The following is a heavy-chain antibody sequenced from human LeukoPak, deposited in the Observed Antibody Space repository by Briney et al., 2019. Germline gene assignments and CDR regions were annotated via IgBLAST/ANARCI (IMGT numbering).Heavy chain of an antibody. Sequence: GGSLRLSCAASGFTFSSYSMNWVRQAPGKGLEWVSSISSSSSYIYYADSVKGRFTISRENAKNSLYLQMNSLRAEDTAVYYCARDQAPGWELPEGVDAFDIWGQGTMVTVSS. D-gene: IGHD1-26*01. CDR3: ARDQAPGWELPEGVDAFDI. J-gene: IGHJ3*02. CDR2: ISSSSSYI. CDR1: GFTFSSYS. V-gene: IGHV3-21*01.